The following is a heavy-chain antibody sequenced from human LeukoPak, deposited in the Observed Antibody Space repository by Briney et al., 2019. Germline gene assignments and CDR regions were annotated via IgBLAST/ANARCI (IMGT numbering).Heavy chain of an antibody. Sequence: SETLSLTCTVSGXSVSGGSYYWSWIRQPPGKGLEWIGYIYYSGSTNYNPSLKSRVTISVDTSKNQFSLKLSSVTAADTAVYYCARGMVRGVIRWFDPWGQGTLVTVSS. CDR2: IYYSGST. D-gene: IGHD3-10*01. J-gene: IGHJ5*02. CDR1: GXSVSGGSYY. CDR3: ARGMVRGVIRWFDP. V-gene: IGHV4-61*01.